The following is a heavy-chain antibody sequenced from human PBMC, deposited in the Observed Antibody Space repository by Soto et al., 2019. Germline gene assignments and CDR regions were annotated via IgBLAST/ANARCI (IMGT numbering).Heavy chain of an antibody. Sequence: RRLSCAASGFTFSSYGVQWGRQAPGKGRGWVAGISYDGINKYYADCVKGRFTISRDNSKNTLYLQMNSLRAEDPAVYYCAKDSGISGRYHTGADYSGPGTLVTVSS. CDR3: AKDSGISGRYHTGADY. D-gene: IGHD1-26*01. V-gene: IGHV3-30*18. J-gene: IGHJ4*02. CDR2: ISYDGINK. CDR1: GFTFSSYG.